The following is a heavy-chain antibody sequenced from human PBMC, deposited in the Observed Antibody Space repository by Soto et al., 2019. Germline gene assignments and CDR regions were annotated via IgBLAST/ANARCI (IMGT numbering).Heavy chain of an antibody. CDR3: AREVVVPAAMAYYYYMDV. J-gene: IGHJ6*03. V-gene: IGHV4-31*03. CDR1: GGSISSGGYY. CDR2: IYYSGST. Sequence: SETLSLTCTVSGGSISSGGYYWSWIRQHPGKGLEWIGYIYYSGSTYYNPSLKSRVTISVDTTKNQFSLKLSSVTAADTAVYYCAREVVVPAAMAYYYYMDVWGKGTTVTVSS. D-gene: IGHD2-2*01.